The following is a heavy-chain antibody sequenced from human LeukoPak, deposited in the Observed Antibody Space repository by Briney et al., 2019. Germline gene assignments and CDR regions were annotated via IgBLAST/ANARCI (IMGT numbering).Heavy chain of an antibody. V-gene: IGHV4-59*01. CDR1: GASINSYR. CDR2: ISYDGKT. CDR3: TKGYYERFDC. Sequence: SETLSLTCNVSGASINSYRWIWIRQPPGRGLDWIGYISYDGKTNYNPSLKSRLTLSVDTSKNQFSLNLNSVTPADTARYYCTKGYYERFDCWGQGTLVTVTS. J-gene: IGHJ4*02. D-gene: IGHD3-22*01.